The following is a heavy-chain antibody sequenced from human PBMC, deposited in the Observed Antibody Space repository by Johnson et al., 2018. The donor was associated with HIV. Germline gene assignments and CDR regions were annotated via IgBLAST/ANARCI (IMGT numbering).Heavy chain of an antibody. Sequence: QMLLVESGGGVVQPGRSLRLSCAASGFTFSSYAMHWVRQAPGKGLEWVAVISYDGSNKYYADSVKGRFTISRDNSKNTLYLQRNSLRAEDTAVYYCARGKGAAAGLDAFDIWGQGSMVTFSS. V-gene: IGHV3-30-3*01. J-gene: IGHJ3*02. CDR2: ISYDGSNK. CDR3: ARGKGAAAGLDAFDI. D-gene: IGHD6-13*01. CDR1: GFTFSSYA.